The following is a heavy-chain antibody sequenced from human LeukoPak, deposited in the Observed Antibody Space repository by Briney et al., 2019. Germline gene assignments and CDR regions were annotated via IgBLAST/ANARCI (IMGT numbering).Heavy chain of an antibody. D-gene: IGHD6-13*01. CDR2: INPNSGGT. CDR3: ARDNNSNFDY. CDR1: GYTFIDYY. Sequence: ASVKVSCKASGYTFIDYYIHWVRQAPGQGLEWMGWINPNSGGTHYAQKFQGRVTMTRDTSISTAYMELSSLRADDTAMYYCARDNNSNFDYWGQGTLVTVSS. V-gene: IGHV1-2*02. J-gene: IGHJ4*02.